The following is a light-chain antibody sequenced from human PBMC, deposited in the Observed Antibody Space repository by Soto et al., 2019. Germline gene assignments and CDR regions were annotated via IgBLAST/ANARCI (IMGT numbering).Light chain of an antibody. Sequence: QSVLTQPASVSGSPGQSITISCTGTGSDVGGYDYVSWYQHHPGKAPKVMIYEVTNRPSGVSNRFSGSKSGNTASLTISGLLAEGEADYYCSSYTSRSTYVFGTGTKVTVL. V-gene: IGLV2-14*01. CDR2: EVT. J-gene: IGLJ1*01. CDR3: SSYTSRSTYV. CDR1: GSDVGGYDY.